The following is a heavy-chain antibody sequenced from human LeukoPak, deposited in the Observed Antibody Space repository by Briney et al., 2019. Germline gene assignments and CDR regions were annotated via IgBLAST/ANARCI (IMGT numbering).Heavy chain of an antibody. CDR2: INHSGST. Sequence: SETLSLTCAVYGGSFSGYYWSWIRQPPGKGLEWIGEINHSGSTNYNPSLKSRVTISVDTSKNQFSLKLSSVTAADTAVYYCARETAVAGSYYYYMDVWGKGTTVTVSS. J-gene: IGHJ6*03. V-gene: IGHV4-34*01. CDR3: ARETAVAGSYYYYMDV. CDR1: GGSFSGYY. D-gene: IGHD6-19*01.